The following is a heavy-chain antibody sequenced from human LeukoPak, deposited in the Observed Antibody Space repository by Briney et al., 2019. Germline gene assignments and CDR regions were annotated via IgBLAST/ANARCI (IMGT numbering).Heavy chain of an antibody. CDR1: GGSFSGYY. V-gene: IGHV4-34*01. Sequence: PSETLSLTCAVYGGSFSGYYWSWIRQPPGKGLEWIGEINHSGSTNYNPSLKSRVTISVDTSKNQFSLKLSSVTAADTAVYYCATSHQTDYYDSSGYGFDYWGQGTLVTVPS. D-gene: IGHD3-22*01. CDR2: INHSGST. J-gene: IGHJ4*02. CDR3: ATSHQTDYYDSSGYGFDY.